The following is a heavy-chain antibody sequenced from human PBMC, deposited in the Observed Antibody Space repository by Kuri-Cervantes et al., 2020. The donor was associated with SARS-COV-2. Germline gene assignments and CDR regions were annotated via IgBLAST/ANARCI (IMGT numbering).Heavy chain of an antibody. CDR2: INPNSGGST. Sequence: ASVQVSCKASGYTFTSYYMHWVRQAPGQGLEWMGWINPNSGGSTSYAQKFQGRVTMTRDTSTSTVYMELSSLRSEDTAVYYCARRVASAQESNWFDPWGQGTLVTVSS. D-gene: IGHD2-15*01. CDR3: ARRVASAQESNWFDP. J-gene: IGHJ5*02. CDR1: GYTFTSYY. V-gene: IGHV1-46*01.